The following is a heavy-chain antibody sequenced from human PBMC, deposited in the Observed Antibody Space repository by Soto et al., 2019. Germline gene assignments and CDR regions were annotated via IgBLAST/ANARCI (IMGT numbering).Heavy chain of an antibody. CDR1: GGSVRGSY. D-gene: IGHD3-22*01. CDR2: INDSGST. J-gene: IGHJ5*02. V-gene: IGHV4-34*01. CDR3: ARNSHDTSNHHCGP. Sequence: SETLSLTCAVYGGSVRGSYWSWIRQPPGKGLEWIGEINDSGSTKYNPSLKSRVTISVDTSKNQFSLSLSSVTAADTAVYFCARNSHDTSNHHCGPWSKENLLTASS.